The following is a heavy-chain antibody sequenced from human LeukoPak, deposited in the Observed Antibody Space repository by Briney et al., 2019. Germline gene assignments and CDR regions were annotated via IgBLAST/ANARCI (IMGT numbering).Heavy chain of an antibody. CDR2: ISYDGSNK. D-gene: IGHD2-2*01. J-gene: IGHJ4*02. CDR1: GFTFSSYA. V-gene: IGHV3-30*04. Sequence: GGSLRLSCAASGFTFSSYAMHWVRQAPGKGLEWVAVISYDGSNKYYADSVKGRFTISRDNSKNTLYLQMNSLRAEDTAVYYCARGDQLLFDYWGQGTLVTVSS. CDR3: ARGDQLLFDY.